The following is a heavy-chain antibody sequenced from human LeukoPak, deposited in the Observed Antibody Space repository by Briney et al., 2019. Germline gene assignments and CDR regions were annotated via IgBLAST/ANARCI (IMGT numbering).Heavy chain of an antibody. CDR2: ISGSGGST. V-gene: IGHV3-23*01. Sequence: GGSLRLSCVASGFSFSDYYMAWVRQAPGKGLEWVSAISGSGGSTYYADSVKGRFTISRDNSKNSLYLLMNSLRAEDTAVYYCALMLKNTIFGIMGFDPWGQGTLVTVSS. D-gene: IGHD3-3*01. CDR1: GFSFSDYY. J-gene: IGHJ5*02. CDR3: ALMLKNTIFGIMGFDP.